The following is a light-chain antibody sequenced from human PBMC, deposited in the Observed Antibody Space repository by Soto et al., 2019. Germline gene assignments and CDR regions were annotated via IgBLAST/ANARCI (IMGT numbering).Light chain of an antibody. J-gene: IGLJ3*02. CDR3: AAWDDSLSGLNWV. CDR2: RNN. V-gene: IGLV1-47*01. Sequence: QSVLTQPPSASGTLGQRVTISCSGSSSNIGSNYVYWYQQLPGTAPKLLIYRNNQRPSGVPDRFSGSKSGTSASLAISGLRSEDEADYYCAAWDDSLSGLNWVFGGGTKLTVL. CDR1: SSNIGSNY.